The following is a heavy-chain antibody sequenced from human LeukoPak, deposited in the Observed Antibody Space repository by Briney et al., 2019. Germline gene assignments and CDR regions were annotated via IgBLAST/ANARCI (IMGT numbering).Heavy chain of an antibody. D-gene: IGHD2-15*01. Sequence: GGSLRLSCAASGFTFSSYSMKWVRQAPGKGLDWLSYISSGSSTIYYADSVKGRFTISRDNTKKTLYLEMNSLRAEDTAVYHCAKGGSAVVVAATDYWGQGTLVTVSS. CDR3: AKGGSAVVVAATDY. CDR2: ISSGSSTI. J-gene: IGHJ4*02. V-gene: IGHV3-48*04. CDR1: GFTFSSYS.